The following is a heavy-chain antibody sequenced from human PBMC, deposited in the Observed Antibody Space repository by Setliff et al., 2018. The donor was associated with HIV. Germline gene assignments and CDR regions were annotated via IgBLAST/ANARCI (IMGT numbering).Heavy chain of an antibody. CDR1: GGSISSSNW. CDR3: ARGGSGSPFDY. Sequence: PSETLSLTCAVSGGSISSSNWWSWVRQPPGKGLEWIGEIYHSGSTNYNPSLKSRVTISVDTSKNQFSLKLSSVTGADTAVYYCARGGSGSPFDYWGQGTLVTVSS. V-gene: IGHV4-4*02. J-gene: IGHJ4*02. D-gene: IGHD1-26*01. CDR2: IYHSGST.